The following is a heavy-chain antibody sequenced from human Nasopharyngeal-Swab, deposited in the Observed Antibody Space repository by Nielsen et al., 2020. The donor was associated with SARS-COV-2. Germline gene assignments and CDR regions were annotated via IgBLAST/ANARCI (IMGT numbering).Heavy chain of an antibody. CDR1: GGSISSGDYS. V-gene: IGHV4-30-4*07. Sequence: SETLSLTCAVSGGSISSGDYSWNWIRQAPGKGLEWIGYIYHSGRTNYNPSLKSRVIISVDTSKNQFSLNLRSVTAADTALYYCARGEGPWGQGTLVTVSS. CDR2: IYHSGRT. CDR3: ARGEGP. J-gene: IGHJ5*02.